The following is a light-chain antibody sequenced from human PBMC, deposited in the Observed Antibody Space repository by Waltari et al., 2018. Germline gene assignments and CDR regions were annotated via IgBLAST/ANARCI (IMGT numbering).Light chain of an antibody. J-gene: IGKJ1*01. CDR2: AAS. V-gene: IGKV1-39*01. Sequence: IQVTQSPSSLSASVGDRVTITCRASQTISNYLNWYQQKPGKVPNLLIFAASSLQSGVPSRFSGSGSGTDFTLTISSLESEDFATYYCQQSYTSPRTFGQGTKVEI. CDR1: QTISNY. CDR3: QQSYTSPRT.